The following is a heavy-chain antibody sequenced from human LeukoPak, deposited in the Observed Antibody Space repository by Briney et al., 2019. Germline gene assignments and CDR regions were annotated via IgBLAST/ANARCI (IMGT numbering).Heavy chain of an antibody. D-gene: IGHD3-3*01. CDR1: GYTFTSYG. Sequence: ASVKVSCKASGYTFTSYGISWVRQAPGQGLEWMGWISAYNGNTNYAQKLQGRVTMTTDTSTSTAYMELRSLRSDDTAVYYCARNSGRFLEWSQGYYYYYMDVWGKGTTVTVSS. CDR2: ISAYNGNT. V-gene: IGHV1-18*01. CDR3: ARNSGRFLEWSQGYYYYYMDV. J-gene: IGHJ6*03.